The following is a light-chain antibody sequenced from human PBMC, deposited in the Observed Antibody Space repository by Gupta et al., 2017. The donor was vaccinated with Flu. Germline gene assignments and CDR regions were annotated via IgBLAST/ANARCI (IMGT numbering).Light chain of an antibody. CDR3: QVWDTSTDHWL. V-gene: IGLV3-21*02. CDR2: DGD. CDR1: NMGRET. J-gene: IGLJ3*02. Sequence: GQTATIACGGDNMGRETVHWYQQKPGQAPVLVLYDGDFRPAGIPDRFSGSNSGRTATLTIRRGEAGEEADYYCQVWDTSTDHWLFGGGTRLTVV.